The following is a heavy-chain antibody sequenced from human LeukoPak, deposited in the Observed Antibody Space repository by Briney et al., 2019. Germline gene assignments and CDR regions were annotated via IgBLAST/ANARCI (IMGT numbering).Heavy chain of an antibody. CDR3: ARSGPVTHAAFDI. Sequence: GESLKISCKGSGYRFTSYWIAWVRQMPGKGLEWMGIIYPGDSDTRYSPSFQGQVTISGDKSISSAYLQWSSLKASDTAMYYYARSGPVTHAAFDIWGQGTKVTVSS. D-gene: IGHD4-17*01. V-gene: IGHV5-51*01. J-gene: IGHJ3*02. CDR2: IYPGDSDT. CDR1: GYRFTSYW.